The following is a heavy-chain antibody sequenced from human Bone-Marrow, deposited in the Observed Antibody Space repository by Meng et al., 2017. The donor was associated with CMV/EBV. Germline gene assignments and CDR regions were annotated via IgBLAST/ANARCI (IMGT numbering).Heavy chain of an antibody. CDR3: ARDHSTSSSLSNWFDP. J-gene: IGHJ5*02. Sequence: ASVKVSCKASGYTFTGYYIHWVRQAPGQGLEWMGWINPNSGGTNYAQKFQGRVTMTRDTSISTAYMELSRLRSDDTAVYYCARDHSTSSSLSNWFDPWGQGTLVTVSS. CDR2: INPNSGGT. V-gene: IGHV1-2*02. D-gene: IGHD6-6*01. CDR1: GYTFTGYY.